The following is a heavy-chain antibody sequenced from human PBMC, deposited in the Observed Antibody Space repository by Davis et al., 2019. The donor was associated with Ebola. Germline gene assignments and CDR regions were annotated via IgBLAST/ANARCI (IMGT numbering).Heavy chain of an antibody. J-gene: IGHJ4*02. D-gene: IGHD3-10*01. CDR1: GYTFTSYY. V-gene: IGHV1-46*01. CDR2: VNPSGGST. CDR3: ASGTYYGSGSYIDY. Sequence: AASVKVFCKAFGYTFTSYYIHWVRQAPGQGLEWMGIVNPSGGSTTYAQKFQGRVTMTRDTSTSTAYMELSSLRSEDTAVYYCASGTYYGSGSYIDYWGQGTLVTVSS.